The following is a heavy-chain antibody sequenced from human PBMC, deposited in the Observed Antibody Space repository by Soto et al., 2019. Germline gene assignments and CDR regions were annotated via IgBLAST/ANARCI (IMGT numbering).Heavy chain of an antibody. CDR2: ISGSGGST. Sequence: EVQLLESGGGLVQPGGSLRLSCAASGFTFSSYAMSWVRQAPGKGLEWVSAISGSGGSTYYADSVKGRFTISRDNSKNTLYLQMNSLRAEDTAVYYCARGLYSSSFYNYWGQGTLVTVSS. D-gene: IGHD6-6*01. V-gene: IGHV3-23*01. CDR1: GFTFSSYA. CDR3: ARGLYSSSFYNY. J-gene: IGHJ4*02.